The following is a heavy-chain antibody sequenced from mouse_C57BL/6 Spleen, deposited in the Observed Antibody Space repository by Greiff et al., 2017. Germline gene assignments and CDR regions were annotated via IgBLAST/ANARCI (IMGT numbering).Heavy chain of an antibody. V-gene: IGHV5-17*01. D-gene: IGHD1-1*01. CDR1: GFTFSDYG. CDR3: ARSTTVVKSRAMDY. J-gene: IGHJ4*01. CDR2: ISSGSSTI. Sequence: EVQLAESGGGLVKPGGSLKLSCAASGFTFSDYGMHWVRQAPEKGLEWVAYISSGSSTIYYADTVKGRFTISRDNAKNTLFLQMTSLRSEDTAMYYCARSTTVVKSRAMDYWGQGTSVTVSS.